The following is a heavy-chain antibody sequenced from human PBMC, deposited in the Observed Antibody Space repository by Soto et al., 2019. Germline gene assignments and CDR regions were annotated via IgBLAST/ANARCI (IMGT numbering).Heavy chain of an antibody. D-gene: IGHD3-3*01. Sequence: PGGSLRLSCAASGFTFSSYAMSWVRQAPGKGLEWVSAISGSGGSTYYADSVKGRFTISRDNSKNTLYLQMNSPRAEDTAVYYCANLAIFGVVIPYGMDVWGQGTTVTVSS. V-gene: IGHV3-23*01. CDR1: GFTFSSYA. J-gene: IGHJ6*02. CDR2: ISGSGGST. CDR3: ANLAIFGVVIPYGMDV.